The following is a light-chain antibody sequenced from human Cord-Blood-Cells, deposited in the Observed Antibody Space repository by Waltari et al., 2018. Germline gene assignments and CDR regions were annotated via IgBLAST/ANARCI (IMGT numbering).Light chain of an antibody. Sequence: EIVLTQSPATLSLSPGERATISCRASQSVSSYLAWDQQKPGQAPRLLIYDASNRATGIPARFSGSGSGTDFTLTISSLEPEDFAVYYCQQRSNWFTFGPGTKVDIK. CDR1: QSVSSY. J-gene: IGKJ3*01. CDR2: DAS. V-gene: IGKV3-11*01. CDR3: QQRSNWFT.